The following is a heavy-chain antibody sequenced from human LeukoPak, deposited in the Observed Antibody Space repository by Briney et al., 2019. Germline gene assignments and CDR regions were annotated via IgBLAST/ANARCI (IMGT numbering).Heavy chain of an antibody. CDR3: ARVAYYDSSVYSFDY. D-gene: IGHD3-22*01. Sequence: GASVKVSCKASGYTFTSYYIHWVRQAPGQGLEWMGIINPSDGSTSYAQNFQGRVTMTRDTSTSTLYMELSSLRPEDTAVYFCARVAYYDSSVYSFDYWGQGTLVTVSS. CDR2: INPSDGST. V-gene: IGHV1-46*01. J-gene: IGHJ4*02. CDR1: GYTFTSYY.